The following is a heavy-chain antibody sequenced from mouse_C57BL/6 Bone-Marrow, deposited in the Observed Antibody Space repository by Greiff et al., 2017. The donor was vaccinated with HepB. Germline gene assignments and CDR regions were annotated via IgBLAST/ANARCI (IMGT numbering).Heavy chain of an antibody. CDR1: GFTFSDYY. V-gene: IGHV5-12*01. Sequence: EVQVVESGGGLVQPGGSLKLSCAASGFTFSDYYMYWVRQTPEKRLEWVAYISNGGGSTYYPDTVKGRFTISRDNAKNTLYLQMSRLKSEDTAMYYCARPSVPYTVVAPMGYWGQGTSVTVSS. CDR3: ARPSVPYTVVAPMGY. D-gene: IGHD1-1*01. J-gene: IGHJ4*01. CDR2: ISNGGGST.